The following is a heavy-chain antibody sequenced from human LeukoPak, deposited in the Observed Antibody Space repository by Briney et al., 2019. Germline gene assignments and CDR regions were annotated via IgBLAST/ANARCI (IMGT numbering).Heavy chain of an antibody. CDR1: GFTFSTYW. V-gene: IGHV3-48*01. D-gene: IGHD1-26*01. CDR3: ARREWELPDY. J-gene: IGHJ4*02. Sequence: PGGSLRLSCAASGFTFSTYWMSWVRQTPGKGLEWVSYISSSSSTIYYADSVKGRFTISRDNAKNSLYLQMNSLRAEDTAVYYCARREWELPDYWGQGTLVTVSS. CDR2: ISSSSSTI.